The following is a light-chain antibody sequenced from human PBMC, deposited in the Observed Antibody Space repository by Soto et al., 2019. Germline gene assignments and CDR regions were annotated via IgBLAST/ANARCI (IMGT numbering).Light chain of an antibody. CDR1: QNILTY. J-gene: IGKJ2*01. CDR3: QQSYSVPLT. V-gene: IGKV1-39*01. CDR2: AAS. Sequence: DIQMTQSPLSLSASVGDRVTITCRSSQNILTYLNWYQQRPGEAPRFLIYAASNLQDGVPSRFSASESGTEFTLTISSLQPEDFATYYCQQSYSVPLTFGQRTKLEMK.